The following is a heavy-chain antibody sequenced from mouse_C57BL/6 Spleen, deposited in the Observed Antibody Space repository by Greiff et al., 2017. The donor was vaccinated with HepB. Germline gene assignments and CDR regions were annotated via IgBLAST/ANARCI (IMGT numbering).Heavy chain of an antibody. CDR2: IRSKSNNYAT. J-gene: IGHJ4*01. CDR3: VRHVEYYDDAMDY. V-gene: IGHV10-1*01. Sequence: EVMLVESGGGLVQPKGSLKLSCAASGFSFNTYAMNWVRQAPGKGLEWVARIRSKSNNYATYYADSVKDRFTISRDDSESMLYLQMNNLKTEDTAMYYCVRHVEYYDDAMDYWGQGTSVTVSS. CDR1: GFSFNTYA. D-gene: IGHD2-4*01.